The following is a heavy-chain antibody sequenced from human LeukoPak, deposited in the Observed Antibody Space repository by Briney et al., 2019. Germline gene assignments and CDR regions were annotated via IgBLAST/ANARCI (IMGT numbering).Heavy chain of an antibody. CDR2: ISGSGGST. Sequence: LPGGSLRLSCAASGSTFSSYGMSWVRQAPGKGLEWVSAISGSGGSTYYADSVKGRFTISRDNSKNTLYLQMNSLRAEDTAVYYCAKDLSSRDYVWGSYRPDFDYWGQGTLVTVSS. V-gene: IGHV3-23*01. D-gene: IGHD3-16*02. CDR3: AKDLSSRDYVWGSYRPDFDY. J-gene: IGHJ4*02. CDR1: GSTFSSYG.